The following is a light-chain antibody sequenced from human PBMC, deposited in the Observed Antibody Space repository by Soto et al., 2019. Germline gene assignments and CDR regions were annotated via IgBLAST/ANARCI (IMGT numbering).Light chain of an antibody. J-gene: IGLJ1*01. V-gene: IGLV2-14*01. CDR3: SSYTSSSTPYV. CDR2: DVS. Sequence: QSVLTPPASVSGSPGQSITISCTGTSSDVGGYNYVSWYQQHPGKAPNLMIYDVSNRPSGVSNRFSGSKSGNTASLTISGLQAEDEADYYCSSYTSSSTPYVFGTGTKVTVL. CDR1: SSDVGGYNY.